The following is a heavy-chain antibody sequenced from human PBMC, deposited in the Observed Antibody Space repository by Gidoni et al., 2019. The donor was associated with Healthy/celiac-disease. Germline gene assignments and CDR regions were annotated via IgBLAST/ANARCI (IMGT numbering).Heavy chain of an antibody. CDR1: GLTFSGSA. CDR2: IRSKANSYAT. CDR3: TRHDAGHTDAFDI. V-gene: IGHV3-73*02. J-gene: IGHJ3*02. D-gene: IGHD1-1*01. Sequence: EVQLVESVGGLVQPGGSLKLSCAASGLTFSGSAIHWLRQASGKGLEWVGRIRSKANSYATAYAASVKGRFTISRDDSKNTAYLQMNSLKTEDTAVYYCTRHDAGHTDAFDIWGQGTMVTVSS.